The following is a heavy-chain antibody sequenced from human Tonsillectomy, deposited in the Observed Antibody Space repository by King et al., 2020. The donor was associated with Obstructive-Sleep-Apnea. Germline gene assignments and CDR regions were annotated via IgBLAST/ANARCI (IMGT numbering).Heavy chain of an antibody. CDR2: IFYSGNT. J-gene: IGHJ3*02. D-gene: IGHD5-12*01. Sequence: VQLQESGPGLMKPSQTLSLTCTVSGGSIRSPGYYWSWIRQHPEKGLEWIGYIFYSGNTYFHPSFKSRSIISPDTSNQQFFLKLSSVTAADTAVYYCARLVASTRAFDIWGQGTTVTVSS. V-gene: IGHV4-31*03. CDR1: GGSIRSPGYY. CDR3: ARLVASTRAFDI.